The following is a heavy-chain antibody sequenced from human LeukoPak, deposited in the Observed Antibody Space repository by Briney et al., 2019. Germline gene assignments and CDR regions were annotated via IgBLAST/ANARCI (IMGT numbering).Heavy chain of an antibody. D-gene: IGHD1-26*01. J-gene: IGHJ6*03. V-gene: IGHV3-23*01. Sequence: GGSLRLSCAASGFTFSSYAMSWVRQAPGEGLEWVSAISGSGGSTYYADSVKGRFTISRDNSKNTLYLQMNSLRAEDTAVYYCARTIVGPTSDYYYYMDVWGKGTTVTVSS. CDR3: ARTIVGPTSDYYYYMDV. CDR2: ISGSGGST. CDR1: GFTFSSYA.